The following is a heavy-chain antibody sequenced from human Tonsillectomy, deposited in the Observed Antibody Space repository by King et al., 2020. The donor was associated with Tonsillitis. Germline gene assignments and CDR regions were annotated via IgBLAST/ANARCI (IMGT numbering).Heavy chain of an antibody. CDR3: AGLRWNYGPIGFDP. CDR2: ISSSSSYT. V-gene: IGHV3-11*05. Sequence: HVQLVQSGGGLVKPGGSLRLSCAASGFTFSDYYMSWIRQAPGKGPEWVSYISSSSSYTNYADSVKGRFTISRDNAKNSLSLQMNSLRAEDTAVYYCAGLRWNYGPIGFDPWGQGTLVTVSS. CDR1: GFTFSDYY. J-gene: IGHJ5*02. D-gene: IGHD1-7*01.